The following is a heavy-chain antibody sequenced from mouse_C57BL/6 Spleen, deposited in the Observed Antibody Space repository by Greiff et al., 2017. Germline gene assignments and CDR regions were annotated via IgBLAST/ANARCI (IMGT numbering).Heavy chain of an antibody. CDR2: INYDGSST. V-gene: IGHV5-16*01. J-gene: IGHJ4*01. CDR1: GFTFSDYY. Sequence: EVQLVESEGGLVQPGSSMKLSCTASGFTFSDYYMAWVRQVPEKGLEWVANINYDGSSTYYLDSFKSRFIISRDTAKNILYLQMSSLKSEDTATYYCAREGDYYAMDYWGQGTSVTVSS. CDR3: AREGDYYAMDY.